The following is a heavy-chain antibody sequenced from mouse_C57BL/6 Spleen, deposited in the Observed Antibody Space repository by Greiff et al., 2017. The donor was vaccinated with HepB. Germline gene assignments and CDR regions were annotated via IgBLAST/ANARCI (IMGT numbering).Heavy chain of an antibody. Sequence: QVQLQQSGAELVKPGASVKISCKASGYAFSSYWMNWVKQRPGKGLEWIGQIYPGDGDTNYNGKFKGKATLTADKSSSTAYMQLRSLTSEDSAVYFCARNYGTPYYFDYWGQGTTLTVSS. CDR3: ARNYGTPYYFDY. CDR2: IYPGDGDT. CDR1: GYAFSSYW. V-gene: IGHV1-80*01. J-gene: IGHJ2*01. D-gene: IGHD2-1*01.